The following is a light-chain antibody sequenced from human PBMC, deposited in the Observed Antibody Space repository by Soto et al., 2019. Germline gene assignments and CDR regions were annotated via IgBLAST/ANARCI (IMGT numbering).Light chain of an antibody. CDR1: QSVSSSY. J-gene: IGKJ5*01. CDR3: QQRRSWPPTIT. CDR2: DAS. Sequence: EIVLTQSPGTLSLSPGERATLSCRASQSVSSSYLAWYQQKPGQAPRLLIYDASNRATDIPPRFSGSGSGTDFTLTISSLEPEDFAVYYCQQRRSWPPTITFGQGTRREIK. V-gene: IGKV3D-20*02.